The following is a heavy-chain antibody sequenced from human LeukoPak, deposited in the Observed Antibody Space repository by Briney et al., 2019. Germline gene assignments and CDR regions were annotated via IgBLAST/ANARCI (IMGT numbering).Heavy chain of an antibody. J-gene: IGHJ3*02. Sequence: PSETLSLTCTVSGGSISSSSYYWGWIRQPPGKGLEWIGSIYYSGSTYYNPSLKSRVTISVDTSKNQFSLKLSSVTAADTAVYYCARAAGSSGWLGAFDIWGQGTMVTVSS. D-gene: IGHD6-19*01. CDR2: IYYSGST. CDR3: ARAAGSSGWLGAFDI. V-gene: IGHV4-39*07. CDR1: GGSISSSSYY.